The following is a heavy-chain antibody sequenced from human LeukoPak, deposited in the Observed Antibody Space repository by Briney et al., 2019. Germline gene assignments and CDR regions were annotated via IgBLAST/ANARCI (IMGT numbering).Heavy chain of an antibody. CDR1: GGSISDDS. CDR2: IFDIGSI. CDR3: ARAASGDRYSGYAKDRYYFDR. J-gene: IGHJ4*02. Sequence: SETLSLTCTVSGGSISDDSWTWIRLPPGKGLDWIGSIFDIGSITYNPSLRSRLTISVETSKNQISLKLSSVTAADTAVYFCARAASGDRYSGYAKDRYYFDRWGQGTLVTVSS. V-gene: IGHV4-59*01. D-gene: IGHD5-12*01.